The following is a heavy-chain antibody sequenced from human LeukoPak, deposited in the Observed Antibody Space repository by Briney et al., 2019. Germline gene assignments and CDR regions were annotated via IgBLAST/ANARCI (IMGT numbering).Heavy chain of an antibody. CDR1: GYTFTGYY. CDR3: ARAEDSSIYGY. Sequence: GASVQVSCKASGYTFTGYYMHWVRQAPGQGVEWMGWINPNSGGTNYAQKFQGRVTMTRDTSISTAYMELSRLRSDDTAVYYCARAEDSSIYGYWGQGTLVTVSS. D-gene: IGHD6-13*01. V-gene: IGHV1-2*02. J-gene: IGHJ4*02. CDR2: INPNSGGT.